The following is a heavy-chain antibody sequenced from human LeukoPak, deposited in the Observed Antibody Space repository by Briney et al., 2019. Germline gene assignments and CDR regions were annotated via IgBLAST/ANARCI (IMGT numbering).Heavy chain of an antibody. D-gene: IGHD5-12*01. Sequence: SETLSLTCTVSGGSISSHYWSWIRQPPGKGLEWIGYIYYSGNTNYNPPLKSRVTISVDTSKNQFSLKLSSVTAADTAVYYCAGGKVAMVVEGYMDVWGKGTTVTVSS. CDR3: AGGKVAMVVEGYMDV. CDR2: IYYSGNT. CDR1: GGSISSHY. V-gene: IGHV4-59*11. J-gene: IGHJ6*03.